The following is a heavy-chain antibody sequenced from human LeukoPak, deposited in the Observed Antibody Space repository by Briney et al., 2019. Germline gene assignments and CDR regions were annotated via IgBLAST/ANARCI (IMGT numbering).Heavy chain of an antibody. D-gene: IGHD3-10*01. CDR1: GFTFSNYA. Sequence: GGSLRLSCAASGFTFSNYAMSWVRQAPGKGLEWVAVISDSGGRTYYADSVKGRYSISRDNSKNTMYLQMNSLRDEDTAVYYCAKDRGYYGSGSNSMDVWGKGTTVTVSS. CDR2: ISDSGGRT. CDR3: AKDRGYYGSGSNSMDV. J-gene: IGHJ6*04. V-gene: IGHV3-23*01.